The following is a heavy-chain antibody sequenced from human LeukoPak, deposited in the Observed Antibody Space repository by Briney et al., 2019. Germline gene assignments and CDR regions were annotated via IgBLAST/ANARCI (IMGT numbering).Heavy chain of an antibody. J-gene: IGHJ4*02. V-gene: IGHV3-73*01. CDR1: GFTFSGSA. CDR3: TRRSSSSSSEFDY. D-gene: IGHD6-6*01. CDR2: IRSKANSYAT. Sequence: GGSLKLSCAASGFTFSGSAMHWVRQASGKGLEWVGRIRSKANSYATAYAASVKGRFTISRDDSKNTAYLQMNSLKTEDTAVYYCTRRSSSSSSEFDYWGQGTLVTASS.